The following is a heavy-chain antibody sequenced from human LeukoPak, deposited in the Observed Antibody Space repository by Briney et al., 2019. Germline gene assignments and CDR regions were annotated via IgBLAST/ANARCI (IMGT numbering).Heavy chain of an antibody. Sequence: GGSLRLSCAASGFTFSSYSMNWVRQAPGKGLEWVSYISSSSSTIYYADSVKGRFTISRDNAKNSLYLQMNSLRAEDTAVYYCARDSRPSSIAARPSDYWGQGTLVTVSS. CDR1: GFTFSSYS. D-gene: IGHD6-6*01. CDR3: ARDSRPSSIAARPSDY. CDR2: ISSSSSTI. V-gene: IGHV3-48*01. J-gene: IGHJ4*02.